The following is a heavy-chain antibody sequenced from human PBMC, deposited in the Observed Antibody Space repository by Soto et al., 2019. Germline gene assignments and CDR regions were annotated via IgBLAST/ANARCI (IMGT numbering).Heavy chain of an antibody. V-gene: IGHV3-30-3*01. CDR2: ISYDGSNK. D-gene: IGHD1-26*01. J-gene: IGHJ4*02. CDR1: GFTFSSYA. Sequence: QVQLVESGGGVVQPGRSLRLSCAASGFTFSSYAMHWVRQAPGKGLEWVAVISYDGSNKYYADSVKGRCTISRDNSKNTVYMQMNSLRAEDTAVYSCASDPTSGSYFDSPDYWGQGTLVTVSS. CDR3: ASDPTSGSYFDSPDY.